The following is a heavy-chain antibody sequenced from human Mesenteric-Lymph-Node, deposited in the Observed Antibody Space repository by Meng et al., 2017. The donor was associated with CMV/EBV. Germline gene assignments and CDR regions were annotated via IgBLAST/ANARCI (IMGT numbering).Heavy chain of an antibody. Sequence: SGPTLVKPTQTLTLTCTFSGFSLSTSGMRVSWIRQPPGKALEWLARIDWDDDKYCSTSLKTRLTISKATSKNQVVLTMTNVGPADTATYYCARMGGASSYGLDVWGQGTTVTVSS. CDR2: IDWDDDK. V-gene: IGHV2-70D*14. CDR3: ARMGGASSYGLDV. CDR1: GFSLSTSGMR. J-gene: IGHJ6*02. D-gene: IGHD1-26*01.